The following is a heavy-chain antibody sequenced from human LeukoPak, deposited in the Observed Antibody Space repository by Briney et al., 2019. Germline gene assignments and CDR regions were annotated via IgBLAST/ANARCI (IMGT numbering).Heavy chain of an antibody. CDR2: VYPTDSDT. D-gene: IGHD1-26*01. V-gene: IGHV5-51*01. Sequence: GESLKISCEGCGYTFTDHWIGWVRQLPGKGLEWMAIVYPTDSDTRYNPSFQGQVTISADRSITTAYLQWNSLKASDTAVYYCARFALTEHYFDYWGLGTLVTVSS. J-gene: IGHJ4*02. CDR3: ARFALTEHYFDY. CDR1: GYTFTDHW.